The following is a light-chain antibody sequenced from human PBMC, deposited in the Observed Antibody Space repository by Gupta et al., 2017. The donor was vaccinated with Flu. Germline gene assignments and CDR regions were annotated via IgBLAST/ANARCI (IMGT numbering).Light chain of an antibody. CDR1: KVGEKY. CDR3: QAWDSSIVV. J-gene: IGLJ3*02. V-gene: IGLV3-1*01. CDR2: QGT. Sequence: SYGLTQPPSVSVSPGQTATITCSGEKVGEKYASWYQQKPGQSPVLVMYQGTKRPSGIPERFSGSSSGNTATLAISGTQAMDEADYYWQAWDSSIVVFGGGTKLTVL.